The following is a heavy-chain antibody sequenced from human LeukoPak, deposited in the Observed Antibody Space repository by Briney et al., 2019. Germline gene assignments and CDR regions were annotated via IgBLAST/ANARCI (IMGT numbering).Heavy chain of an antibody. V-gene: IGHV3-21*01. Sequence: GGSLRLSCAASGFTFSSYSMNWVRQAPGKGLEWVSSISSSSSYINYADSVKGRFTISRDNAKNSLYLQMNSLRAEDTAVYYCAREEEWPWVYYYYYYYMDVWGKGTTVTVSS. CDR2: ISSSSSYI. D-gene: IGHD3-3*01. CDR1: GFTFSSYS. J-gene: IGHJ6*03. CDR3: AREEEWPWVYYYYYYYMDV.